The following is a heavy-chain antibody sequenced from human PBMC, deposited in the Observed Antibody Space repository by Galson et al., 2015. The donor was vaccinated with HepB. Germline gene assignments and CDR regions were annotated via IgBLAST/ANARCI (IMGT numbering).Heavy chain of an antibody. V-gene: IGHV3-30-3*01. CDR2: ISYDGSNK. Sequence: SLRLSCAASGFTFSNYAVHWVRQAPGKGLEWVAVISYDGSNKYYADSVEGRFSISRDNSKNTVFLLMDSLRAEDTAVYYCARAHEYSNLPYYFDYWGQGTLVTVSS. J-gene: IGHJ4*02. CDR3: ARAHEYSNLPYYFDY. CDR1: GFTFSNYA. D-gene: IGHD6-6*01.